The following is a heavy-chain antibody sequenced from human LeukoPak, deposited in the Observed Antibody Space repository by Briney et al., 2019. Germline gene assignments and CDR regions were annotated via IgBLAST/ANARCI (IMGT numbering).Heavy chain of an antibody. Sequence: GGSLRLSCTTSGFAFDDFAMSWVRQPAGKGREWGGFIRRRAYGGAAEYAASVKGRFIISRDDSKGIAYLQMNSLKTEDTAVYYCSRNGLVDFDYWGQGSRVIVSP. CDR1: GFAFDDFA. CDR3: SRNGLVDFDY. V-gene: IGHV3-49*04. CDR2: IRRRAYGGAA. J-gene: IGHJ4*02.